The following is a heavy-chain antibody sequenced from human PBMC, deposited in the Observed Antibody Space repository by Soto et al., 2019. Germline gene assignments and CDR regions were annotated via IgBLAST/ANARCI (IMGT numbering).Heavy chain of an antibody. D-gene: IGHD3-10*01. CDR2: TYYRSRWSF. CDR1: GDSVSSNSGD. V-gene: IGHV6-1*01. CDR3: AGVTWLRGMDV. J-gene: IGHJ6*02. Sequence: SQTLSLTCAISGDSVSSNSGDWNWIWQSPSRGLEWLGRTYYRSRWSFDYALSVKSRVTIDPDTSTNQFSLHLDSLTPEDTAVYFCAGVTWLRGMDVWGQGTPVTVSS.